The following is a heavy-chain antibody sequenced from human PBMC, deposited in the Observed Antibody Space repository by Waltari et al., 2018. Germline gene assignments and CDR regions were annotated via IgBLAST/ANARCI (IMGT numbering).Heavy chain of an antibody. V-gene: IGHV1-69*08. CDR1: GGTFSSYS. CDR2: IIPIFGTA. J-gene: IGHJ4*02. Sequence: QVQLVPSGAAVPKPGSSVKVSCPASGGTFSSYSISWVRQAPGQGLEWMGRIIPIFGTANYAQKFQGRVTITADKSTSTAYMELSSLRSEDTAVYYCAGGYYGSGTTGDFDYWGQGTLVTVSS. D-gene: IGHD3-10*01. CDR3: AGGYYGSGTTGDFDY.